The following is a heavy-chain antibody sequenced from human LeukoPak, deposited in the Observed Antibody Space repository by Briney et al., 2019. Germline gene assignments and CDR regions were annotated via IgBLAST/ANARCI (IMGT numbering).Heavy chain of an antibody. Sequence: PGGSLRLSCVVSGFTFCSNAMSWVRQAPGKGLEWVSAFSGSGGSTYYADSVRGRFTISRDNSKNTLYLQLDSLRAEDTAIYYCAKAVGNATYYFDFWGQGTLVTVSS. V-gene: IGHV3-23*01. CDR2: FSGSGGST. CDR3: AKAVGNATYYFDF. J-gene: IGHJ4*02. CDR1: GFTFCSNA.